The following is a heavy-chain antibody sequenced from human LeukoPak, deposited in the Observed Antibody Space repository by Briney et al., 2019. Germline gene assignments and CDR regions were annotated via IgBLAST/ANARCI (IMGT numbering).Heavy chain of an antibody. V-gene: IGHV3-48*01. CDR1: GFTFSSYS. CDR3: AKDHGREWELRKYYFDY. CDR2: ISSSTSTM. Sequence: PGGSLRLSCAASGFTFSSYSMNWVRQAPGKGLEWVSYISSSTSTMFYADSVRGRFTISRDNANNSLYLQMNSLRADDTAVYYCAKDHGREWELRKYYFDYWGQGTLVSVSS. J-gene: IGHJ4*02. D-gene: IGHD1-26*01.